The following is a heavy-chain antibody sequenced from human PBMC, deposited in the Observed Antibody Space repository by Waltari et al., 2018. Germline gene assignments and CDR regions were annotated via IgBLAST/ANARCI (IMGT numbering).Heavy chain of an antibody. J-gene: IGHJ3*02. D-gene: IGHD1-7*01. CDR3: AREDRQVGLLGALDI. Sequence: EVQLVESGGGLAKPGGSLRLSCTASGFAFSSYHMTWVRQAPGKGLGGVSSISIASTFISYADSLKGRFRISRDNAKNTVSLLMNSLRAEDTAVYYCAREDRQVGLLGALDIWGQGTFVTVSS. CDR1: GFAFSSYH. V-gene: IGHV3-21*01. CDR2: ISIASTFI.